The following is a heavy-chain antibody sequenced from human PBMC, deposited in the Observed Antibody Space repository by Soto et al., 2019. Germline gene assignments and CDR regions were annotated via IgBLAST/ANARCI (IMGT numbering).Heavy chain of an antibody. J-gene: IGHJ6*03. CDR3: ARGRLGKYSGYDLYYYYMDV. CDR1: GGSISSYY. Sequence: SETLSLTCTVSGGSISSYYWSWIRQPPGKGLEWIGYIYYSGSTNYNPSLKSRVTISVDTSKNQFSLKLSSVTAADTAVYYCARGRLGKYSGYDLYYYYMDVWGKGTTVTVSS. D-gene: IGHD5-12*01. V-gene: IGHV4-59*01. CDR2: IYYSGST.